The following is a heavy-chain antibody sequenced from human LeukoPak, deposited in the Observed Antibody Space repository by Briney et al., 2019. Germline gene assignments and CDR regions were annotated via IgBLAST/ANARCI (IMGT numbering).Heavy chain of an antibody. CDR2: INTYNGNT. J-gene: IGHJ6*03. Sequence: ASVKVTCKASGYTFTSYYMHWVRQAPGQGLEWMGWINTYNGNTNYAQKLQGRVTMTTDTSTSTAYMELRSLRSDDTAVYYCANHYYGSGRPLGYYYYYMDVWGKGTTVTISS. V-gene: IGHV1-18*04. CDR1: GYTFTSYY. CDR3: ANHYYGSGRPLGYYYYYMDV. D-gene: IGHD3-10*01.